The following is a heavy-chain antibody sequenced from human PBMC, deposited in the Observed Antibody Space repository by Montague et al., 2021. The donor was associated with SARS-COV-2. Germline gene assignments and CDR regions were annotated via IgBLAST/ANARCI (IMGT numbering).Heavy chain of an antibody. D-gene: IGHD6-13*01. J-gene: IGHJ4*02. CDR1: GGSISSGGYY. Sequence: TLSLTCTVSGGSISSGGYYWSWIRQHPGKGLEWIGYIYYSGSTYYXPSLKSRVTISVDTSKNQFSLKLSSVTAADTAVYYCARDVGWYSSSWFDYWGQGTLDTVSS. CDR3: ARDVGWYSSSWFDY. V-gene: IGHV4-31*03. CDR2: IYYSGST.